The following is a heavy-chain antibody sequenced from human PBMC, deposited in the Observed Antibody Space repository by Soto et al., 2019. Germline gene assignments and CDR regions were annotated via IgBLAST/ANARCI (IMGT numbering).Heavy chain of an antibody. J-gene: IGHJ1*01. Sequence: DVQLVESGGGLVKPGGSLRLSCAASGFNFRNDEMNWVRQAPGKGLEWVAYISSTGVTTDYAESVEGRFTISRDNAKSSLFFHLSSLRVEDTAVYYSARYGTRADWWGLGTQVTVS. D-gene: IGHD3-9*01. CDR2: ISSTGVTT. CDR3: ARYGTRADW. CDR1: GFNFRNDE. V-gene: IGHV3-48*03.